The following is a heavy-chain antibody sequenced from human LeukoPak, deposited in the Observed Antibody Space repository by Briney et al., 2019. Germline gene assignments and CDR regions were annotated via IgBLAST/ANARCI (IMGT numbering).Heavy chain of an antibody. V-gene: IGHV1-2*02. CDR3: ERGEFSGIRLYYFDY. D-gene: IGHD1-14*01. CDR1: GYTFTGYY. CDR2: INPNSGGT. J-gene: IGHJ4*02. Sequence: GASVTVSCKASGYTFTGYYMHWVRQAPGQGLEGMGWINPNSGGTNYAQKFQGRVTITRDTSISTAYMELNRLRSDDTAVYYCERGEFSGIRLYYFDYWGQGTLVTVSS.